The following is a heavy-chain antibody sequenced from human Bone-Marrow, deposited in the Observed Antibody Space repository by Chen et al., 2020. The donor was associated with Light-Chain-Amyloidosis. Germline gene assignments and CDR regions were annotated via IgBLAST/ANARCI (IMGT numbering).Heavy chain of an antibody. Sequence: EVQLVESGGGLVQPGRSLRLSCAASGFTFDDYAMHWVRQAPGKGLEWVSGISWNSGSIGYADSVKGRFTISRDNAKNSLYLQMNSLRAEDTALYYCAKDTSATWRWSSDVFDYWGQGTLVTVSS. J-gene: IGHJ4*02. CDR3: AKDTSATWRWSSDVFDY. CDR2: ISWNSGSI. CDR1: GFTFDDYA. V-gene: IGHV3-9*01. D-gene: IGHD1-26*01.